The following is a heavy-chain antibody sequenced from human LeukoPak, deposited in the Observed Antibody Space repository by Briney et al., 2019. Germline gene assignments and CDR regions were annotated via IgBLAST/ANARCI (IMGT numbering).Heavy chain of an antibody. CDR3: ARRGAHYDGSGTYYNEVFDI. D-gene: IGHD3-10*01. Sequence: SETLSLTCSVSGGSINTNKYHWGWIRQAPGKGLEWIGNTYYSANMLCNPSLKSRVIIYIDTPKNQFSLKLSSVTAADTAVYYCARRGAHYDGSGTYYNEVFDIWGQGTMVTLSS. J-gene: IGHJ3*02. CDR2: TYYSANM. CDR1: GGSINTNKYH. V-gene: IGHV4-39*01.